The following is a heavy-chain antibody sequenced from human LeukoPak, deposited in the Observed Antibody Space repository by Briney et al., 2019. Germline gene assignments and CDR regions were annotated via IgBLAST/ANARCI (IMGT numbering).Heavy chain of an antibody. D-gene: IGHD6-19*01. V-gene: IGHV3-30*04. CDR2: ISYDGSNK. Sequence: PGGSLRLSCAASGFTFSSYAMHWVRQAPGKGLEWVAVISYDGSNKYYADSVKGRFTISRDNSKNTLYLQMNSLRAEDTAVYYCAQVAGTEDYWGQGTLVTVSS. CDR1: GFTFSSYA. J-gene: IGHJ4*02. CDR3: AQVAGTEDY.